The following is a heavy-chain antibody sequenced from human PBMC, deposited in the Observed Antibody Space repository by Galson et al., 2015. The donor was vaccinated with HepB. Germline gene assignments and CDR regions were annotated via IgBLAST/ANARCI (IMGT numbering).Heavy chain of an antibody. CDR2: FYYSGST. J-gene: IGHJ5*02. D-gene: IGHD1-1*01. V-gene: IGHV4-39*06. CDR1: GASISSSNYF. CDR3: ARVEWHDGRLDP. Sequence: SETLSLTCTVSGASISSSNYFWGWIRQPPGKGLEWIGNFYYSGSTYYNPSLKSRVIMSLDTSKNQFALKLTSVTAADTGVYHCARVEWHDGRLDPWGQGTLVTVSS.